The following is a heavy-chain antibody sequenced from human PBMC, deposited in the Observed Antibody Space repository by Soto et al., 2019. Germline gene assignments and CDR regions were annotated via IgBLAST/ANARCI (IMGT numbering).Heavy chain of an antibody. V-gene: IGHV3-23*01. CDR2: ISGSGGRT. Sequence: GGSLSLSCEASGFTFSDSALSWVRPAPGKGLEWVSSISGSGGRTDYGGSVKGRFTISRDNSKNTLYLQMNSLRAEDTAVYYCAKYADSSWSTFDCWGQGTQVTVSS. J-gene: IGHJ4*02. CDR1: GFTFSDSA. CDR3: AKYADSSWSTFDC. D-gene: IGHD6-13*01.